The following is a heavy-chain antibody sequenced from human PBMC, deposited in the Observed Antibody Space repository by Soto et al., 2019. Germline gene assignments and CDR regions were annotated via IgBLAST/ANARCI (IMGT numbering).Heavy chain of an antibody. D-gene: IGHD2-2*01. CDR1: GYTFNTYG. V-gene: IGHV1-18*01. CDR2: ISAYDGKT. J-gene: IGHJ5*02. CDR3: ARAPAAIASWFDP. Sequence: ASVKVSCKTSGYTFNTYGINWVRQAPGQGLELMGWISAYDGKTTYAEKFQGRVTLTTDTSTSTAYMELRSLRSDDTAVYYCARAPAAIASWFDPWGQGTLVTVSS.